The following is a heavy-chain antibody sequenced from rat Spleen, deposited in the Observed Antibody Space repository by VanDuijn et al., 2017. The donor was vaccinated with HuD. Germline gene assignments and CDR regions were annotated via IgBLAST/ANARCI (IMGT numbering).Heavy chain of an antibody. CDR2: ISHDGGST. J-gene: IGHJ2*01. Sequence: EVQLAESGGGLVQPGRSLKLSCAASGFTFSDYYMAWVRQAPTKGLEWVASISHDGGSTYYRDSVKGRFTISRDNATSTLYLQMDSLRSEDTATYYCASAEFGVGWFAYWGQGVMVTVSS. CDR1: GFTFSDYY. CDR3: ASAEFGVGWFAY. V-gene: IGHV5-20*01. D-gene: IGHD4-3*01.